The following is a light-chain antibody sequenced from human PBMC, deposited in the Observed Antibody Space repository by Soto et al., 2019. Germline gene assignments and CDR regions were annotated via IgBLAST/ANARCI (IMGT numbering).Light chain of an antibody. Sequence: QSVLTQPASVSGSPGQSITISCTGTSGDIGSYNRVSWYQRHPGKAPKLIIYEVTDRPSGVSNRFSGSKSGNTASLTISGLQAEDEAEYYCSSYTNINTRACVFGTGTKVTVL. CDR3: SSYTNINTRACV. CDR1: SGDIGSYNR. J-gene: IGLJ1*01. V-gene: IGLV2-14*01. CDR2: EVT.